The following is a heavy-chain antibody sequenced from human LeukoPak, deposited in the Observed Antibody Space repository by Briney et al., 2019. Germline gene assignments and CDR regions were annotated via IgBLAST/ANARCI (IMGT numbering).Heavy chain of an antibody. CDR2: INPSGGTT. J-gene: IGHJ4*02. D-gene: IGHD5-18*01. CDR3: AREGGDTPMVKFDS. Sequence: GASVKVSCKASGYTFTTYYIHWVRQAPGQGLEWMGIINPSGGTTTYTQKFQGRVTTTRDMSTSTVYMELSSLRSEDTGVYYCAREGGDTPMVKFDSWGQGTLVTVSS. CDR1: GYTFTTYY. V-gene: IGHV1-46*01.